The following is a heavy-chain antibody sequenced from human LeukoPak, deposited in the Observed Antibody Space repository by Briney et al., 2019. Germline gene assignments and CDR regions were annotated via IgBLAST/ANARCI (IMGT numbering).Heavy chain of an antibody. CDR1: GGSISSYY. CDR2: IYYSGST. Sequence: SETLSLTCTVSGGSISSYYWGWIRQPPGKGLEWIGSIYYSGSTYYNPSLKSRVTISVDTSKNQFSLKLSSVTAADTAVYYCARGEYDSSGYPPYYFDYWGQGTLVTVSS. D-gene: IGHD3-22*01. V-gene: IGHV4-39*07. J-gene: IGHJ4*02. CDR3: ARGEYDSSGYPPYYFDY.